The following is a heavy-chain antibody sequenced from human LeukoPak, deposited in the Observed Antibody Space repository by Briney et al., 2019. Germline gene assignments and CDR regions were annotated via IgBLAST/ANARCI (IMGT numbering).Heavy chain of an antibody. CDR2: IYTSGST. CDR1: GGSISSGSYY. Sequence: SETLSLTCTVSGGSISSGSYYWSWIRQPAGKGLEWIGRIYTSGSTNYNPSLKSRVTISVDTPKNQFSLKLSSVTAADTAVYYCARLEMATPYDAFDIWGQGTMVTVSS. J-gene: IGHJ3*02. D-gene: IGHD5-24*01. V-gene: IGHV4-61*02. CDR3: ARLEMATPYDAFDI.